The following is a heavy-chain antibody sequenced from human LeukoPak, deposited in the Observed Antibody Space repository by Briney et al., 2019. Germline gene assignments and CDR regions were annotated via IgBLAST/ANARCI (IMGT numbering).Heavy chain of an antibody. D-gene: IGHD2-21*01. CDR3: ASIDLDS. CDR1: GYTLTELS. J-gene: IGHJ4*02. Sequence: ASVKVSCKVSGYTLTELSIHWVRQSPGKGLEWMGGEDGEAIYAQTFQGRVTMTEDTSTDTAYMDLSSLRSEDTAVYYCASIDLDSWGQGTLVTVSS. V-gene: IGHV1-24*01. CDR2: EDGEA.